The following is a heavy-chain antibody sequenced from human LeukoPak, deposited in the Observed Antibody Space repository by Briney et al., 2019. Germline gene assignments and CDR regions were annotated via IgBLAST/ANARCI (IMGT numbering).Heavy chain of an antibody. CDR1: GFTFSSYN. J-gene: IGHJ4*02. V-gene: IGHV3-48*04. D-gene: IGHD3-16*01. Sequence: GGSLRLSCAASGFTFSSYNMNWVRQAPGKGLEWLSYISSSSSTIYYADSLKGRFTISRDNAKNSPYLQMNSLRAEDTAVYYCARDLVLGGGVDYWGQGTLVTVSS. CDR3: ARDLVLGGGVDY. CDR2: ISSSSSTI.